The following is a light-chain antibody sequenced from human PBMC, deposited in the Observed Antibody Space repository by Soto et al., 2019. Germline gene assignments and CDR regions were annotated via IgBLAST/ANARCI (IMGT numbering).Light chain of an antibody. CDR1: QNINVN. Sequence: DLPMTQSPSSLSASVVDRVTITCRSSQNINVNLNWYQQKPGKAPKLLICLATRLQSGVPSRFSGSGSGTELTLTISSLQLEDFATYYCQQSYRIPITFGQGTRL. V-gene: IGKV1-39*01. CDR3: QQSYRIPIT. J-gene: IGKJ5*01. CDR2: LAT.